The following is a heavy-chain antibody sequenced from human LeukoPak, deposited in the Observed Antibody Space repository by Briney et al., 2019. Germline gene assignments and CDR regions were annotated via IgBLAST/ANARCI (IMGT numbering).Heavy chain of an antibody. CDR3: ARESVANYYYGMDV. CDR1: GYTFTTYG. Sequence: ASVKVSCKSSGYTFTTYGITWVRQAPGQGLEWMGWINPNSGGTNYAQKFQGWVTMTRDTSISTAYMELSRLRSDDTAVYYCARESVANYYYGMDVWGQGTTVTVSS. CDR2: INPNSGGT. J-gene: IGHJ6*02. V-gene: IGHV1-2*04. D-gene: IGHD2-15*01.